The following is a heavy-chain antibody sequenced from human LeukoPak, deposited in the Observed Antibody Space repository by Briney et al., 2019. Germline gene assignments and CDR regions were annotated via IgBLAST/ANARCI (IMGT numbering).Heavy chain of an antibody. Sequence: TSETLSLTCAVYGGSFSGYYWSWIRQPPGKGLEWIGEINHSGSTNYNPSLKSRVTLSIDKSKNQFSLNLNSVTAADTAVYYCARARRDSGYYKVDYWGQGTLITVSS. CDR3: ARARRDSGYYKVDY. V-gene: IGHV4-34*01. CDR1: GGSFSGYY. J-gene: IGHJ4*02. D-gene: IGHD3-3*01. CDR2: INHSGST.